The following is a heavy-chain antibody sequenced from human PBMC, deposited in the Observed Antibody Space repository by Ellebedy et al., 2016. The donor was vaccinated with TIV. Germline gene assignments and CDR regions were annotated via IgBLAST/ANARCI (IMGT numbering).Heavy chain of an antibody. D-gene: IGHD5-12*01. Sequence: GESLKISCKGSGYSFTNYWIGWVRQMPGKGLEWMGIIYPGDSENRYSPSFQGQVTFSADKSSSTAYLQWISLRASDTAMYFCARHHSPSYSGYDSFDYWGQGTLVTVSS. CDR1: GYSFTNYW. V-gene: IGHV5-51*01. CDR3: ARHHSPSYSGYDSFDY. CDR2: IYPGDSEN. J-gene: IGHJ4*02.